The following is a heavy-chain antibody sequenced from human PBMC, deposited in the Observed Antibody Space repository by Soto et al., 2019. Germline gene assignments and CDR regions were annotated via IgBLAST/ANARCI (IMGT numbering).Heavy chain of an antibody. D-gene: IGHD2-15*01. V-gene: IGHV4-59*08. CDR2: ISYIGST. J-gene: IGHJ4*02. CDR3: ARGAGWWGY. Sequence: SETQSLTCTVSGGSISDYYLSWIRQPPGKGLEWIGYISYIGSTNYNPSLKSRVTISLDTSKKQFFLKLRSVTAADAAVYYCARGAGWWGYWGQGALVTVSS. CDR1: GGSISDYY.